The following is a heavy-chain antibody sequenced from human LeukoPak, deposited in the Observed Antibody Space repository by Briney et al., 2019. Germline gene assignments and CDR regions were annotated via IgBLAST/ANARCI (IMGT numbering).Heavy chain of an antibody. CDR3: ARETTASGNFFDS. V-gene: IGHV3-74*01. CDR1: GFTFSNHW. J-gene: IGHJ4*02. D-gene: IGHD4-17*01. CDR2: IRSDGGTI. Sequence: PGGSLRLSCAASGFTFSNHWMHWVRQTPGKGLVWVSRIRSDGGTIDYADSVRGRFTIFRDNAKNTLSLQMNSLRAEDTAVYYCARETTASGNFFDSWGQGTLVTVSS.